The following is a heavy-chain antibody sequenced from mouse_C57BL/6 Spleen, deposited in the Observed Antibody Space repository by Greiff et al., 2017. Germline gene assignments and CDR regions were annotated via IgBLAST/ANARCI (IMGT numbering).Heavy chain of an antibody. V-gene: IGHV5-17*01. D-gene: IGHD2-4*01. CDR1: GFTFSDYG. CDR2: ISSGSSTI. CDR3: ARKVYDDYGDYAMDY. J-gene: IGHJ4*01. Sequence: EVKLQESGGGLVKPGGSLKLSCAASGFTFSDYGMHWVRQAPEKGLEWVAYISSGSSTIYYADTVKGRFTISRDNAKNTLFLQMTSLRSEDTAMYYCARKVYDDYGDYAMDYWGQGTSVTVSS.